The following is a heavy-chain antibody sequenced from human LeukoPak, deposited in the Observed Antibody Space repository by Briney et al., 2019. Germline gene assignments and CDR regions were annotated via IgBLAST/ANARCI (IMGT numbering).Heavy chain of an antibody. J-gene: IGHJ6*04. Sequence: PGGSLRLSCSASGFTFSTYNMNWVRQAPGKGLKWVSSITFSSDYIHYADSVKGRFTISRDNAKNSLYLQMNSLRAEDTAVYYCASNFRYLDVWGKGTTVTVSS. V-gene: IGHV3-21*01. CDR2: ITFSSDYI. CDR1: GFTFSTYN. CDR3: ASNFRYLDV. D-gene: IGHD3-9*01.